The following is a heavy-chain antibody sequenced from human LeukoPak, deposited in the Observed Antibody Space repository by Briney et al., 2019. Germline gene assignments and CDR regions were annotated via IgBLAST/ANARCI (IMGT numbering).Heavy chain of an antibody. V-gene: IGHV4-34*01. CDR1: GGSFSGYY. CDR2: INHSGST. CDR3: ARRPLWFGELWSWFDP. J-gene: IGHJ5*02. Sequence: SSETLSLTCAVYGGSFSGYYWSWIRQPPGKGLEWIGEINHSGSTNYNPSLKSRVTISVDTSKNQFSLKLSSVTAADTAVYYCARRPLWFGELWSWFDPWGQGTLVTVSS. D-gene: IGHD3-10*01.